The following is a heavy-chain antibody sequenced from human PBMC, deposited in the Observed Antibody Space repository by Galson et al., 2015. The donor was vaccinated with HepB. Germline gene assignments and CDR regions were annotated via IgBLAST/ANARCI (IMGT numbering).Heavy chain of an antibody. Sequence: TLSLTCAVSVGSISSGYFSWTWVRQPPGKGLEWIGYIHHSGSTFYNPSLKSPVTISLDRSKDQFSLQLNSVIAADTAVDYWARGDSGYDPYSRSRAYFMDVWGQGTTVTVSS. CDR3: ARGDSGYDPYSRSRAYFMDV. V-gene: IGHV4-30-2*01. CDR1: VGSISSGYFS. J-gene: IGHJ6*02. D-gene: IGHD5-12*01. CDR2: IHHSGST.